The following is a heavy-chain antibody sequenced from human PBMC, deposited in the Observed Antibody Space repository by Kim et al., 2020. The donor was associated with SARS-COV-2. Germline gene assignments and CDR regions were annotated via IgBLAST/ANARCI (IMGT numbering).Heavy chain of an antibody. D-gene: IGHD1-26*01. Sequence: AQKFQGRVTITADDSTSTAYMELSSLRSEDTAVYYCATATRVWYYYYMDVWGKGTTVTVSS. CDR3: ATATRVWYYYYMDV. V-gene: IGHV1-69*01. J-gene: IGHJ6*03.